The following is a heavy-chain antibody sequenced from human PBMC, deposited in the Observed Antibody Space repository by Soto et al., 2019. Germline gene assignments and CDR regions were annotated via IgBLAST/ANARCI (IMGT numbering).Heavy chain of an antibody. J-gene: IGHJ4*02. CDR3: ARDAAAAGNIDY. Sequence: QVQLVESGGGVVQPGRSLRLSCAASGFTFSSYGMHWVRQAPGKGLEWVAVIWYDGSNKYYADSVKGRFTISRDNSKNTLYLQMNSLIAEDTAVYYCARDAAAAGNIDYWGQGALVTVSS. CDR2: IWYDGSNK. D-gene: IGHD6-13*01. CDR1: GFTFSSYG. V-gene: IGHV3-33*01.